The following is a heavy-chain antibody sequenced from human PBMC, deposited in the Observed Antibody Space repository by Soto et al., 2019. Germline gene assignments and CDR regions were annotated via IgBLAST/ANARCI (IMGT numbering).Heavy chain of an antibody. V-gene: IGHV1-2*04. CDR1: GYSFPGNS. CDR2: VNTNNGGT. D-gene: IGHD1-1*01. Sequence: QVHLVQSGAAVKKPGASVRVSCKASGYSFPGNSMHWVRQAPGQGLEWMGWVNTNNGGTNYAQRFRSCVTMTSDTAVRTAYMDLNRLKSDDTAGYYCVIQRRGFVYWGQGTLVTVSS. CDR3: VIQRRGFVY. J-gene: IGHJ4*02.